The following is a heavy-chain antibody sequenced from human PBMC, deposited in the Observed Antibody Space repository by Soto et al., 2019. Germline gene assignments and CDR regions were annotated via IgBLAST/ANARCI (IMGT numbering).Heavy chain of an antibody. CDR3: ARDYYYDSRGYPGVYYYGMDV. CDR2: IYYSGRT. D-gene: IGHD3-22*01. V-gene: IGHV4-59*01. J-gene: IGHJ6*02. Sequence: SETLSLTCTVSGGSFSSYYWSWIRQPPGKGLEWIGHIYYSGRTNYNPSLKSRVTISGDTSKNQLSLKLSSVTAADTAVYYCARDYYYDSRGYPGVYYYGMDVWGQCTTVTVSS. CDR1: GGSFSSYY.